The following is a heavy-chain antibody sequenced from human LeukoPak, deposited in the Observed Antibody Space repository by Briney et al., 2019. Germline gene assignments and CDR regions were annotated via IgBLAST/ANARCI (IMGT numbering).Heavy chain of an antibody. V-gene: IGHV4-59*12. CDR2: IYYSGST. CDR1: GGSISSYY. CDR3: ARDRISSSWYRFGYFDY. D-gene: IGHD6-13*01. Sequence: PSETLSLTCTVSGGSISSYYWSWIRQPPGKGLEWIGYIYYSGSTNYNPSLKSRVTISVDTSKNQFSLKLSSVTAADTAVYYCARDRISSSWYRFGYFDYWGQGTLVTVSS. J-gene: IGHJ4*02.